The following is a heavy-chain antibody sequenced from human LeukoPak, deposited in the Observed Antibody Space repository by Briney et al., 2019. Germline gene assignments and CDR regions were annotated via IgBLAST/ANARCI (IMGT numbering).Heavy chain of an antibody. V-gene: IGHV3-23*01. Sequence: GGSLRLSCAASGFTFSSYAMSWVRQAPGKGLEWVSAISGSGGSTYYADSVKGRFTISRDNSKNTLYLQMNSLRAEDTAVYYCVKLAVVVPAAPRDGYYYYMDVWGKGTTVTVSS. CDR1: GFTFSSYA. J-gene: IGHJ6*03. CDR2: ISGSGGST. CDR3: VKLAVVVPAAPRDGYYYYMDV. D-gene: IGHD2-2*01.